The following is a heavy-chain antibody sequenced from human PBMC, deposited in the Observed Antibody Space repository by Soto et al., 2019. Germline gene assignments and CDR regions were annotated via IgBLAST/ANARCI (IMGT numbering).Heavy chain of an antibody. V-gene: IGHV1-46*01. Sequence: QVQLVQSGAEVKKPGASVKVSCKASGYTFTSYYMHWVRQAPGQGLEWMGIINPSGGSTNYAQKFQGRVTMTRDTSTSTVYMELSSLRSEDTAVYYCARPYYYDSSGYYYYDYWGQGTLFTVSS. D-gene: IGHD3-22*01. CDR1: GYTFTSYY. CDR3: ARPYYYDSSGYYYYDY. CDR2: INPSGGST. J-gene: IGHJ4*02.